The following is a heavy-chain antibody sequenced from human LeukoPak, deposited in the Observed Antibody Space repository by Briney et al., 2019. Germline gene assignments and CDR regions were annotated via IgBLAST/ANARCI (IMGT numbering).Heavy chain of an antibody. V-gene: IGHV3-23*01. J-gene: IGHJ3*02. CDR2: ISGSGGGT. CDR1: GLTFSIYA. CDR3: AKCSLQCSTSCYNSAFDI. D-gene: IGHD2-2*02. Sequence: GGSLRLSCAASGLTFSIYAMTWVRQAPGKGLEWVSSISGSGGGTYYADSVKGRFTISRDNSKNTLYLQMNSLRADDTAVYYCAKCSLQCSTSCYNSAFDIWGQGTMVTVSS.